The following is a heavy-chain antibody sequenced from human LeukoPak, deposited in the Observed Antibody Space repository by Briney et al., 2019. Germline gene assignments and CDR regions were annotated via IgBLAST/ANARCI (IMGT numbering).Heavy chain of an antibody. V-gene: IGHV3-48*01. J-gene: IGHJ4*02. CDR1: GFTFSSYS. CDR3: ARDEHIVVVTANPPFDY. CDR2: ISSSSSTI. Sequence: GGSLRLSCAASGFTFSSYSMNWVRQAPGKGLEWVSYISSSSSTIYYADSVKGRFTISRDNSKNTLYLQMNSLRAEDTAVYYCARDEHIVVVTANPPFDYWGQGTLVTVSS. D-gene: IGHD2-21*02.